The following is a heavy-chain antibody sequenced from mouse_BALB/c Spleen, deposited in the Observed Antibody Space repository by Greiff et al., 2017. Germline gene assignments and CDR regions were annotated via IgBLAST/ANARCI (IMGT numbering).Heavy chain of an antibody. V-gene: IGHV4-1*02. CDR2: INPDSSTI. D-gene: IGHD2-2*01. CDR3: ASPIYYGYDERFAY. J-gene: IGHJ3*01. Sequence: EVQLVESGGGLVQPGGSLKLSCAASGFDFSRYWMSWVRQAPGKGLEWIGEINPDSSTINYTPSLKDKFIISRDNAKNTLYLQMSKVRSEDTALYYCASPIYYGYDERFAYWGQGTLVTVSA. CDR1: GFDFSRYW.